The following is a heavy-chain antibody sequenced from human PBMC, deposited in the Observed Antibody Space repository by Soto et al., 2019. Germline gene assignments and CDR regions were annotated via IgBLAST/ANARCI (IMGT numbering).Heavy chain of an antibody. Sequence: SVKVSCKASGGTFSSYAISWVRQAPGQGLEWMGGIIPIFGTANYAQKFQGRVTITADESTSTAYMELSSLRSEDTAVYYCAKDLVLYRIMGYWGQGTLVTVSS. CDR3: AKDLVLYRIMGY. D-gene: IGHD2-8*01. V-gene: IGHV1-69*13. CDR1: GGTFSSYA. CDR2: IIPIFGTA. J-gene: IGHJ4*02.